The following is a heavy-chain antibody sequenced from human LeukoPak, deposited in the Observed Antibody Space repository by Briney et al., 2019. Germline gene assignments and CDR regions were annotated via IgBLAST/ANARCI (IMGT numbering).Heavy chain of an antibody. CDR3: ARLYYYGSGSYYSYYYYYMDV. D-gene: IGHD3-10*01. CDR2: IYYSGST. J-gene: IGHJ6*03. CDR1: GGSISISNYY. V-gene: IGHV4-39*01. Sequence: PSETLSLTCTVSGGSISISNYYWAWIRQPPGKGLEWIGSIYYSGSTYYNPSLKSRVTISVDTSKNQFSLKLSSVTAAGTAVYYCARLYYYGSGSYYSYYYYYMDVWSKGTTVTISS.